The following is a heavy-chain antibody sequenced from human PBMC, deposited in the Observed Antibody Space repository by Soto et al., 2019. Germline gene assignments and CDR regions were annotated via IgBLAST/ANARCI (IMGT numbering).Heavy chain of an antibody. CDR3: AREYESSSGQSKPHDY. CDR1: EFTFSSYA. Sequence: GGSLRLSCAGCEFTFSSYAMHWVRQAPGKGLEWVAFISYDGSNKYYADSVKGRFTISRDNSKNTLYLQMNSLRAEDTAVYYCAREYESSSGQSKPHDYWGQGTLVTVSS. D-gene: IGHD6-13*01. CDR2: ISYDGSNK. V-gene: IGHV3-30-3*01. J-gene: IGHJ4*02.